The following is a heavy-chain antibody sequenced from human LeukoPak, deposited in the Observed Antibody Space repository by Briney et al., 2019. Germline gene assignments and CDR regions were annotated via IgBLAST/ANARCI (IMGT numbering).Heavy chain of an antibody. D-gene: IGHD6-19*01. J-gene: IGHJ1*01. CDR2: ISGSGGST. CDR1: GFTFSSYA. Sequence: GGSLRLSCAASGFTFSSYAMSRVRQAPGKGLEWVSAISGSGGSTYYADSVKGRFTISRDNSKNTLYLQMNSLRAEDTAVYYCANDEDPCSQWLVPGYFQHWGQGTLVTVSS. V-gene: IGHV3-23*01. CDR3: ANDEDPCSQWLVPGYFQH.